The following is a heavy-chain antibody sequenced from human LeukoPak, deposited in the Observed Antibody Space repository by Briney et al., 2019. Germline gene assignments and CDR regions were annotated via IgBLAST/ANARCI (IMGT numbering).Heavy chain of an antibody. V-gene: IGHV1-46*03. Sequence: GASVKVSCKASGYTFTSYYMRWVRQAPGQGLEWMGIINPSGGSTSYAQKFQGRVTMTRDTSTSTVYMELSSLRSEDTAVYYCARDHTKGPMADVWGKGTTVTVSS. D-gene: IGHD3-10*01. CDR3: ARDHTKGPMADV. CDR1: GYTFTSYY. CDR2: INPSGGST. J-gene: IGHJ6*04.